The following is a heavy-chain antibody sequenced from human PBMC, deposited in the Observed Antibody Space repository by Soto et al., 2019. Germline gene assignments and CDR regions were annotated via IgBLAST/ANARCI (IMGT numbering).Heavy chain of an antibody. D-gene: IGHD6-19*01. CDR2: ITGSGVGM. J-gene: IGHJ5*02. V-gene: IGHV3-23*01. CDR1: GFTFRDFA. Sequence: EVQLLESGGVLVQPGESLRLSCAATGFTFRDFAMTWVRQAPGKGLEWVSTITGSGVGMHYADSVKGRFTISRDNSKNTSYLQMNSLSAEDTAVYHGAKTNRSKTHTNGWYYGFAPWGQGTLVTVSS. CDR3: AKTNRSKTHTNGWYYGFAP.